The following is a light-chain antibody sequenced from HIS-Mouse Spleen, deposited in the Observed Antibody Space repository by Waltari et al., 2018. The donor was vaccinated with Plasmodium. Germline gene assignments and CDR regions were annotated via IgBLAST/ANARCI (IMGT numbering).Light chain of an antibody. CDR2: DAS. CDR3: QQYGSSPYT. CDR1: QSVSSSY. V-gene: IGKV3-20*01. J-gene: IGKJ2*01. Sequence: EIVLTQSPGTLSLSPGERATLSCRASQSVSSSYLAWYQQKPGQAPRLLLYDASSRATGIPDRFRGSGSGTDVTLTISRLEPEDFAVYYCQQYGSSPYTFGQGTKLEIK.